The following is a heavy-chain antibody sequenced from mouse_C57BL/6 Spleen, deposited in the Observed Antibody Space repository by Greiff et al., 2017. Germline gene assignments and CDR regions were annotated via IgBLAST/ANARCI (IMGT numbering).Heavy chain of an antibody. Sequence: QVQLQQSGPELVKPGASVKISCKASGYAFSSSWMNWVKQRPGKGLEWIGRIYPGDGDTNYNGKFKGKATLTADKSSSTAYMQLSSLTSEDSAVYFCARQLRRDYWGQGTTLTVSS. CDR1: GYAFSSSW. J-gene: IGHJ2*01. CDR2: IYPGDGDT. D-gene: IGHD3-2*02. V-gene: IGHV1-82*01. CDR3: ARQLRRDY.